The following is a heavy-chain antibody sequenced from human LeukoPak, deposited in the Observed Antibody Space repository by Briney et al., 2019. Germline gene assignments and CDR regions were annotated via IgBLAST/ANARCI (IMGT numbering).Heavy chain of an antibody. CDR1: GFTFSSYS. D-gene: IGHD5-18*01. CDR2: ISSSSSYI. V-gene: IGHV3-21*01. J-gene: IGHJ4*02. Sequence: GGSLRLSCAASGFTFSSYSMNWVRQAPGKGLEWVSSISSSSSYIYYADSVKGRFTISRDNAKNSLYLQMNSLRAEDTAVYYCARARYTARAHPDYWGQGTLVTVSS. CDR3: ARARYTARAHPDY.